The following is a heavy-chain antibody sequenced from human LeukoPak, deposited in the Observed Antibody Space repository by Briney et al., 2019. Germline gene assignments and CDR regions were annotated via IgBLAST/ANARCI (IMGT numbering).Heavy chain of an antibody. CDR1: GGSFSGYY. CDR3: ARGYKWLAWDY. D-gene: IGHD6-19*01. CDR2: INHSGST. Sequence: PSETLSLTCAVYGGSFSGYYWSWIRQPPGNGLEWIGEINHSGSTNYNPSLKSRVTISVDTSKNQFSLKLSSVTAADTAVYYCARGYKWLAWDYWGQGTLVTVSS. V-gene: IGHV4-34*01. J-gene: IGHJ4*02.